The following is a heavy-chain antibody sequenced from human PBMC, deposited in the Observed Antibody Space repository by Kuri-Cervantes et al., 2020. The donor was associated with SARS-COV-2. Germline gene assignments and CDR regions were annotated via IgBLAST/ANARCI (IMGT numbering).Heavy chain of an antibody. V-gene: IGHV3-21*06. CDR2: ISRTSTYK. D-gene: IGHD3-9*01. Sequence: GGSLRLSCAASGFSFTSYSMTWVRQTPGKGLEWVSSISRTSTYKHYADSVQGRFSMSRDNAKNSLYLQLESLRVEDTAIYYCARGGSGDSRPSHYDIPDFYYTLDVWGQGTTVTVSS. CDR3: ARGGSGDSRPSHYDIPDFYYTLDV. CDR1: GFSFTSYS. J-gene: IGHJ6*02.